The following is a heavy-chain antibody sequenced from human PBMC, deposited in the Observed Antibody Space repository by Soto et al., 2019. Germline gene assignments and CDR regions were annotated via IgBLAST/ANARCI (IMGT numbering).Heavy chain of an antibody. V-gene: IGHV3-30-3*01. J-gene: IGHJ6*02. CDR1: GFTFSSYA. CDR3: ARDQGGTTLYYHGMDV. CDR2: ISYDGSNK. Sequence: QVQLVESGGGVVQPGRSLRLSCAASGFTFSSYAMHWVRQAPGQGLEWVALISYDGSNKYYADSVKGRFTISRDNSNNRLYLQMNSPRPEDTAVYHCARDQGGTTLYYHGMDVWGQGTTVTVSS. D-gene: IGHD1-7*01.